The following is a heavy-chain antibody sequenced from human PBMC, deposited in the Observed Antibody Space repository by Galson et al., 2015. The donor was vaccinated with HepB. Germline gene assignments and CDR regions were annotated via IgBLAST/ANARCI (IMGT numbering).Heavy chain of an antibody. CDR1: GYKFSDYG. CDR3: ARDYSMSTRKWFDP. Sequence: VKVSCKASGYKFSDYGINWVRQAPGQGLEWMGWISGYNGNTNYAQNFQGRVTMTTDTSTSTVYMEVKNLRFDDTAVYYCARDYSMSTRKWFDPWGQGTLVTVSS. CDR2: ISGYNGNT. J-gene: IGHJ5*02. D-gene: IGHD2-2*01. V-gene: IGHV1-18*01.